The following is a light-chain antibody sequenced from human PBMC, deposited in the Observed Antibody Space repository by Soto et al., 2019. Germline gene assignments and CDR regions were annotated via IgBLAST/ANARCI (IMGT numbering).Light chain of an antibody. Sequence: QSVLAQPPSASGTPGQRVTIPCAGSSSNIGSNTVNWYQQLPGTAPKLLICSNDQRPSGVPDRFSGSKSGTSASLAISGLQSDDEADYYCAAWDDSLNGYVFGTGTKVTVL. J-gene: IGLJ1*01. CDR1: SSNIGSNT. CDR3: AAWDDSLNGYV. V-gene: IGLV1-44*01. CDR2: SND.